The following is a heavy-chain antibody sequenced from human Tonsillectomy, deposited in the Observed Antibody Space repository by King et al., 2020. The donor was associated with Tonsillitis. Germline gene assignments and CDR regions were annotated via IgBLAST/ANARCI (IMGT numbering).Heavy chain of an antibody. J-gene: IGHJ4*02. V-gene: IGHV4-59*08. CDR1: GGSISSYY. CDR3: AHGYYYFDY. D-gene: IGHD3-22*01. Sequence: VQLQESGPGLVKPSETLSLTCTVSGGSISSYYWSWIRQPPGKGLEWIGYIYYSGSTNCNPSLKSRVTISVDTSKNQFSLTLSSVTAADTAVYYCAHGYYYFDYWGQGTLVTVSS. CDR2: IYYSGST.